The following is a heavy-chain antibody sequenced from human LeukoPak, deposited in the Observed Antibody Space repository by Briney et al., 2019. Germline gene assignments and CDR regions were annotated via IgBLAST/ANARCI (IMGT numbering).Heavy chain of an antibody. CDR1: VGSFSGYY. J-gene: IGHJ4*02. Sequence: LETLSVTRAVYVGSFSGYYWSWMRQPPGTGLERMGEINHSGSTNNNPSLTRRVTISVDTSKNQFSLKLSSVTAADTAVYYCARFRYGDYRLDYWGQGTLVTVYS. D-gene: IGHD4-17*01. V-gene: IGHV4-34*01. CDR3: ARFRYGDYRLDY. CDR2: INHSGST.